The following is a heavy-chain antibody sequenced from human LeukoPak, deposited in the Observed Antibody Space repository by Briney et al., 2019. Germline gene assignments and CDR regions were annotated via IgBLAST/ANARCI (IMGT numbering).Heavy chain of an antibody. Sequence: GGSLRLSCAASGFTVSSYYMSWVRQAPGKGLEWVSVIYSGGSTYYADSVKGRFTISRDNSKNTLYLQMNSLRAEDAAVYYCVRDFVSSSWMGYWGQGTLVTVSS. D-gene: IGHD6-13*01. V-gene: IGHV3-53*01. CDR1: GFTVSSYY. CDR3: VRDFVSSSWMGY. J-gene: IGHJ4*02. CDR2: IYSGGST.